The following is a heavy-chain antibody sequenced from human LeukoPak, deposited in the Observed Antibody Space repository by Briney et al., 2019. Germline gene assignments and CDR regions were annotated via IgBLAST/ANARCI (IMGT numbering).Heavy chain of an antibody. D-gene: IGHD3-22*01. CDR2: ILHNGDST. CDR3: ATHHYDSSGYYSPDY. V-gene: IGHV3-23*01. CDR1: GFTCSTYV. J-gene: IGHJ4*02. Sequence: GGSLRLSCAASGFTCSTYVMSWVRQAPGKGLEWLSLILHNGDSTYYADSVKGRFTTSRDNSKNTLYLQMSSPRAEDTAVYYCATHHYDSSGYYSPDYWGQGTLVTVSS.